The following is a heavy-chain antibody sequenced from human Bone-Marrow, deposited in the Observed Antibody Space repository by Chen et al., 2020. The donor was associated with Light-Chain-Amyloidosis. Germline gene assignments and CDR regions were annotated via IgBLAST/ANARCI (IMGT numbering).Heavy chain of an antibody. Sequence: AMSWVSQAPGKGLEWVSTISGSGGSRYYGDSVKGRLTISRDNSKNALFLQMNSLRAEDTAVYYCAKDISYDDILPGYPADAFDIWGQGTMVTVSS. D-gene: IGHD3-9*01. V-gene: IGHV3-23*01. CDR1: A. J-gene: IGHJ3*02. CDR2: ISGSGGSR. CDR3: AKDISYDDILPGYPADAFDI.